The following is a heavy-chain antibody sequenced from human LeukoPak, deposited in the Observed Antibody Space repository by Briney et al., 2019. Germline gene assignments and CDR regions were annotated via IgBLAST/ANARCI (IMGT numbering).Heavy chain of an antibody. CDR3: ARSWGSASSYYFDY. J-gene: IGHJ4*02. Sequence: SQTLSLTCAVSGGSISSGGYSWSWIRQPPGKGLEWIGYIYHSGSTHYNPSLKSRVTISVDRSKNQFSLKLSSVTAADTAVYYCARSWGSASSYYFDYWGQGTLVTVSS. V-gene: IGHV4-30-2*01. CDR1: GGSISSGGYS. D-gene: IGHD7-27*01. CDR2: IYHSGST.